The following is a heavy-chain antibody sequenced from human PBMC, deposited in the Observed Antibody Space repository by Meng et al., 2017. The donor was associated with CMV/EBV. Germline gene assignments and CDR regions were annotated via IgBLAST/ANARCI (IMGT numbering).Heavy chain of an antibody. V-gene: IGHV5-51*01. Sequence: KVSCKGSGYSFTDYWIGWVRQMPGKGLEWMGIIYPDDSDTRYTPSFQGQVTISADKSISTAYLQWTSLKASDTAMYYCARTPLPKYSSSWRNWFDPWGQGTLVTVSS. CDR3: ARTPLPKYSSSWRNWFDP. CDR1: GYSFTDYW. J-gene: IGHJ5*02. CDR2: IYPDDSDT. D-gene: IGHD6-13*01.